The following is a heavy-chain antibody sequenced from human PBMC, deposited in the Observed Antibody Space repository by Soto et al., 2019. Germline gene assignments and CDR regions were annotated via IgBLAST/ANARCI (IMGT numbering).Heavy chain of an antibody. Sequence: EVQLVESGGGLVQPGGSLRLSCAASGFTFSSYWMRWVRQAPGKGLVWVSRINSDGSSTSYADTVEGRLTISRDNAKNTLYLQMNSLSAEHTAVYYCASDRGGYDWDYAFDIWGQGTMVTVSS. CDR1: GFTFSSYW. CDR3: ASDRGGYDWDYAFDI. D-gene: IGHD5-12*01. J-gene: IGHJ3*02. V-gene: IGHV3-74*01. CDR2: INSDGSST.